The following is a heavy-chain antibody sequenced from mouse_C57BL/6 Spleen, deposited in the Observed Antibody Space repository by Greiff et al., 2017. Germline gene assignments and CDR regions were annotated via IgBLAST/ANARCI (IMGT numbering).Heavy chain of an antibody. CDR3: TRWVGYWYFDV. Sequence: QVQLKQSGAELVRPGASVTLSCKASGYTFTDYEMHWVKQTPVHGLEWIGAIDPETGGTAYNQKFKGKAILTADKSSSTAYMELRSLTSEDSAVYYCTRWVGYWYFDVWGTGTTVTVSS. CDR2: IDPETGGT. J-gene: IGHJ1*03. V-gene: IGHV1-15*01. CDR1: GYTFTDYE.